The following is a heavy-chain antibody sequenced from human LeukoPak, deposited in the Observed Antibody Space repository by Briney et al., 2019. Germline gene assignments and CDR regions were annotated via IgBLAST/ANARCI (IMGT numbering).Heavy chain of an antibody. D-gene: IGHD2-21*01. V-gene: IGHV1-24*01. CDR1: GHTLSDLS. CDR3: ATDVIGLIKIVRRPFDI. Sequence: GSVKVSCKLSGHTLSDLSMHWVRQAPGRGLEWMGGFDPEHGEIVYAQKFQGRITLTEDTSTDTAYTNLSSLTSDDTAVYYCATDVIGLIKIVRRPFDIWGPGTMLTVSS. CDR2: FDPEHGEI. J-gene: IGHJ3*02.